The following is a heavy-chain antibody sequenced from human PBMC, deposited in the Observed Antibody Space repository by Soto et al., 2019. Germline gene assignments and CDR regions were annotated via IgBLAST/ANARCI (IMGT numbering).Heavy chain of an antibody. CDR1: GYRFTRYG. V-gene: IGHV1-18*01. CDR2: ISGYNGDT. CDR3: AKNGQPPYYYYGLDV. Sequence: GASVKVSCRASGYRFTRYGISWVRQAPGQGLEWMGWISGYNGDTNYAQKFQDRVSMTIDTSTGTAYMELRSLTSDDTAIYYCAKNGQPPYYYYGLDVWG. D-gene: IGHD2-8*01. J-gene: IGHJ6*02.